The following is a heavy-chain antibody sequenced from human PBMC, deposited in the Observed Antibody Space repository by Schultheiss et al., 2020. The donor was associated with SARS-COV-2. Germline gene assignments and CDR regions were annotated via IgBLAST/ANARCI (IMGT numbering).Heavy chain of an antibody. J-gene: IGHJ6*02. CDR3: ARDWGYYGSGSYLIGMDV. V-gene: IGHV3-23*01. CDR1: GFTFSSYA. Sequence: GGSLRLSCAASGFTFSSYAMSWVRQAPGKGLEWVSAISGSGGSTYYADSVKGRFTISRDNSKNTLYLQMNSLRAEDTAVYYCARDWGYYGSGSYLIGMDVWGQGTTVTVSS. D-gene: IGHD3-10*01. CDR2: ISGSGGST.